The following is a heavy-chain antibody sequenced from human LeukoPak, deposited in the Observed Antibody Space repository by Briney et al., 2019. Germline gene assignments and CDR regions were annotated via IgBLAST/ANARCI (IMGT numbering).Heavy chain of an antibody. Sequence: GGSLRLSCAASGFTFSSYSMNWVRQAPGKGLEWVSYISTSSSTIYYADSVKGRFTISRDNSKNTVYLQLNSLTAEDTAVYYCANALGAHYFDSWGQGTLVTVSS. V-gene: IGHV3-48*01. CDR2: ISTSSSTI. CDR3: ANALGAHYFDS. J-gene: IGHJ4*02. D-gene: IGHD1-26*01. CDR1: GFTFSSYS.